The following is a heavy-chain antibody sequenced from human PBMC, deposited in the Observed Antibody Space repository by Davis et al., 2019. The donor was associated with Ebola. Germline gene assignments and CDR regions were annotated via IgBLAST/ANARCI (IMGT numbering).Heavy chain of an antibody. D-gene: IGHD5-18*01. J-gene: IGHJ6*04. CDR3: AKDSYVGNGMDV. CDR2: ISSNGGST. CDR1: GFTFSSYA. Sequence: GGSLRLSCAASGFTFSSYAMHWVRQAPGKGLEYVSAISSNGGSTYYANSVKGRFTISRDNSKNTLYLQMNSLRAEDTAVYYCAKDSYVGNGMDVWGKGTTVTVSS. V-gene: IGHV3-64*01.